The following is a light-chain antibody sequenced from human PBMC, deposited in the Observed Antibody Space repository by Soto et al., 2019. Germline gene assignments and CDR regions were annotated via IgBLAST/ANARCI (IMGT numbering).Light chain of an antibody. CDR2: AAS. V-gene: IGKV1-39*01. Sequence: DIQMTQSPSSLSASVGDRVTITCRASQSISSYLNWYQQKPGKAPKLVIYAASSLQSGVPSRFSGSGSGTDFTLTISSLQPEDFATYYCQQSYSTVRTFGPGTKVDIK. CDR1: QSISSY. J-gene: IGKJ3*01. CDR3: QQSYSTVRT.